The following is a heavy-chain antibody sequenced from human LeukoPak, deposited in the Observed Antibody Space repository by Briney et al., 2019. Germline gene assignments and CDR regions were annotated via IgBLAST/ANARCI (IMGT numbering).Heavy chain of an antibody. CDR1: GGSFSGYY. D-gene: IGHD5-18*01. Sequence: SETLSLTCAVYGGSFSGYYWSWIRQPPGKGLEWIGEINHSGSTNYNPSLKSRVTISVDTSKNQFSLKLSSVTAADTAVYYCARGTAMARGIYWGQGTLVTVSS. CDR3: ARGTAMARGIY. CDR2: INHSGST. V-gene: IGHV4-34*01. J-gene: IGHJ4*02.